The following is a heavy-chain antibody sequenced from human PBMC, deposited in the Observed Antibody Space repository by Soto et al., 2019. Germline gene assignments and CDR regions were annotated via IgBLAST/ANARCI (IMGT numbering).Heavy chain of an antibody. J-gene: IGHJ4*02. D-gene: IGHD7-27*01. CDR1: GGSISSYY. Sequence: QVQLQESGPGLVKPSETLSLTCTVSGGSISSYYWSWIRQPPGKGLEWIGYIYYSGSTDYDPSLTSRVTISVDTSKNQCSLKLSSVTAADTAVYYCARRWGTYFDFWGQGTLVTVSS. V-gene: IGHV4-59*01. CDR2: IYYSGST. CDR3: ARRWGTYFDF.